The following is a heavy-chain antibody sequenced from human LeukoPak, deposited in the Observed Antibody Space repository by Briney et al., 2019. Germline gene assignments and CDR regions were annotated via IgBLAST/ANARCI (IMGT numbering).Heavy chain of an antibody. CDR1: GFTSIAYR. V-gene: IGHV3-48*01. Sequence: GGSLRLSCAASGFTSIAYRMNWVRQAPGKGLEWVSYITSSSSAIYYADSVKGRFTISRDNARNSLYLQMNSLRAEDTAVYYCARVRGSYHFDYWGQGTLVTVSS. J-gene: IGHJ4*02. CDR3: ARVRGSYHFDY. CDR2: ITSSSSAI. D-gene: IGHD1-26*01.